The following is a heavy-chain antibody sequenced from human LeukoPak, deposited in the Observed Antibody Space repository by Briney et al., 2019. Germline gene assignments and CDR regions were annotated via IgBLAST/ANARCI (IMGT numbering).Heavy chain of an antibody. CDR1: GFTFSSYG. Sequence: GGSLRLSCAASGFTFSSYGMHWVRQAPGKGLEWVAVIWYDGSNKYYADSVKGRFTISRDNSKNTLYLQMNSLRAEDTAVYYCARDQSAGSWFDPWAREPWSPSPQ. CDR2: IWYDGSNK. CDR3: ARDQSAGSWFDP. J-gene: IGHJ5*02. V-gene: IGHV3-33*01.